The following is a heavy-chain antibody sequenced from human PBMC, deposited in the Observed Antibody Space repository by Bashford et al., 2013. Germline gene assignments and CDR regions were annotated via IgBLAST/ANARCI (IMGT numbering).Heavy chain of an antibody. D-gene: IGHD2-15*01. V-gene: IGHV1-69*05. CDR3: ARVLSRAGEVVVAAKYAFDI. J-gene: IGHJ3*02. CDR2: IIPIFGST. Sequence: SVKVSCKASGGTFSSYAISWVRQAPGQGLEWMGGIIPIFGSTSYAQKFQGRVTMTRDTSTSTVYMELSSLRSEDTAVYYCARVLSRAGEVVVAAKYAFDIWGQGTMVTVSS. CDR1: GGTFSSYA.